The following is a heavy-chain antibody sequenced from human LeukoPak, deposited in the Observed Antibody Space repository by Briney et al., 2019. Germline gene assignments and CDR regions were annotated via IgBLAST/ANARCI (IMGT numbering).Heavy chain of an antibody. CDR1: GGSISSSGYY. J-gene: IGHJ6*03. CDR2: IYYSGNT. Sequence: SETLSLTCTVSGGSISSSGYYWGWIRQPPGKGLEWIGSIYYSGNTYYNPSLKSRVTISVDTSKNQFSLKLSSVTAADTAVYYCARASEMATTTNYYMDVRGKGTTVTISS. V-gene: IGHV4-39*07. D-gene: IGHD5-24*01. CDR3: ARASEMATTTNYYMDV.